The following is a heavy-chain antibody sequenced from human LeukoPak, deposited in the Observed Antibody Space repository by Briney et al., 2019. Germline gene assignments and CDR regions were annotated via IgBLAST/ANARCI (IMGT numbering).Heavy chain of an antibody. Sequence: ASVKVSCKASGYTFTSHGITWLRQAPGPGLEWVGWLNAYNGHTNYVQNLQGRAAMTTDTSTSTAYMELRSLRADDAAVYYCARGEYNYFDYWGQGTLVTVSS. CDR2: LNAYNGHT. J-gene: IGHJ4*02. CDR1: GYTFTSHG. D-gene: IGHD2/OR15-2a*01. CDR3: ARGEYNYFDY. V-gene: IGHV1-18*01.